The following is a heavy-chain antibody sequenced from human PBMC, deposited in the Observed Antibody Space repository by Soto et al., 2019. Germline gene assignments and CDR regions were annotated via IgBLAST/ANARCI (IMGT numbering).Heavy chain of an antibody. J-gene: IGHJ4*02. CDR3: ARDDYDAFDY. D-gene: IGHD3-16*01. CDR2: MNHSGGI. Sequence: QVQLQQWGAGLLKPSETLSLTCAVYGGSFSGYYWSWIRQPPGKGLEWIGEMNHSGGIKYNPSLKSRVTISVDTSKNQFSRKLSSVTAADTAVYYCARDDYDAFDYWGQGTLVTVTS. V-gene: IGHV4-34*01. CDR1: GGSFSGYY.